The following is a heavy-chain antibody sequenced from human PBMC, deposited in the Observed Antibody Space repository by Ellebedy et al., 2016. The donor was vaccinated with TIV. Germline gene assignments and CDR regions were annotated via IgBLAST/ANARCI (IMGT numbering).Heavy chain of an antibody. CDR2: IYSGGTT. Sequence: PGGSLRLSCAASEFTVDNNYMALVRQAPGKGLEWVSLIYSGGTTYYADSVKGRFTISRDSSKNTLYRQMNSLRSEDSAVYYCMRRWSWGQGTLVTVSS. D-gene: IGHD2-15*01. J-gene: IGHJ4*02. CDR3: MRRWS. V-gene: IGHV3-66*04. CDR1: EFTVDNNY.